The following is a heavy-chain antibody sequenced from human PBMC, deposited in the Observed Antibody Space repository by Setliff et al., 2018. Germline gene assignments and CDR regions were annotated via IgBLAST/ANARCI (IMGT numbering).Heavy chain of an antibody. CDR2: IYYSGST. V-gene: IGHV4-59*11. Sequence: PSETLSLTCTVAGGSISSHYWSWIRQPPGKGLEWIGSIYYSGSTNYNPSLKSRVTISVDTSKNQVFLKLSAVTAADTAEYYCARDAGGTNSIAVFDYWGQGTLVTVSS. D-gene: IGHD6-19*01. J-gene: IGHJ4*02. CDR3: ARDAGGTNSIAVFDY. CDR1: GGSISSHY.